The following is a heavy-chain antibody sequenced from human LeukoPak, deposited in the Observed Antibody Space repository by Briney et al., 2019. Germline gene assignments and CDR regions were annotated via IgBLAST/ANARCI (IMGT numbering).Heavy chain of an antibody. J-gene: IGHJ4*02. CDR2: NSGSGGST. CDR3: AKDLSRELLPGFFDY. CDR1: GFTFSSYA. Sequence: GGSLRLSCAASGFTFSSYAMSWVRQAPGKGLEWVSANSGSGGSTYYADSVKGRFTISRDNSKNTLYLQMNSLRAEDTAVYYCAKDLSRELLPGFFDYWGQGTLVTVSS. V-gene: IGHV3-23*01. D-gene: IGHD1-26*01.